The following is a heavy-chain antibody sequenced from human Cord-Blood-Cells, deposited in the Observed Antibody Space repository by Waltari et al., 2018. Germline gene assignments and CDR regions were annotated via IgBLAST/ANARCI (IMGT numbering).Heavy chain of an antibody. CDR2: INHSGST. Sequence: QVQLQQWGAGLLKPSETLSLTCAVYGGSFSGYYWSWIRQPPGTGLEWIGEINHSGSTNYNPSLKSRVTISVDTSKNQFSLKLSSVTAADTAVYYCASRGGYCSGGSCYNWFDPWGQGTLVTVSS. J-gene: IGHJ5*02. D-gene: IGHD2-15*01. CDR3: ASRGGYCSGGSCYNWFDP. CDR1: GGSFSGYY. V-gene: IGHV4-34*01.